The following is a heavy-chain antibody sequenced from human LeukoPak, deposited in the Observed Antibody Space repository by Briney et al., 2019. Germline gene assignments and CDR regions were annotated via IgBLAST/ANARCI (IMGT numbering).Heavy chain of an antibody. V-gene: IGHV1-18*04. J-gene: IGHJ4*02. Sequence: ASVKVSCKASGYTFTSYYMHWVRQAPGQGLEWMGWISAYNGNTNYAQKLQGRVTMTTDTSTSTAYMELRSLRSDDTAVYYCARDLSYGSRNNFDYWGQGTLVTVSS. CDR3: ARDLSYGSRNNFDY. CDR2: ISAYNGNT. CDR1: GYTFTSYY. D-gene: IGHD1-14*01.